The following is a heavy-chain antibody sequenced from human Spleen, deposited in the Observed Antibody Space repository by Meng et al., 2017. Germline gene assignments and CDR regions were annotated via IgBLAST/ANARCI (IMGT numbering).Heavy chain of an antibody. CDR3: ARDSEFGVLWGYYYGMDV. CDR2: ISFDGSHR. D-gene: IGHD3-10*01. V-gene: IGHV3-30*04. CDR1: GFTFSNYA. Sequence: GESLKISCAASGFTFSNYAMHWVRQAPGKGLEWVVGISFDGSHRNYVDSVKGRFTVSRDNSKNTLYLQMNSLRAEDTAVYYCARDSEFGVLWGYYYGMDVWGQGTTVTVSS. J-gene: IGHJ6*02.